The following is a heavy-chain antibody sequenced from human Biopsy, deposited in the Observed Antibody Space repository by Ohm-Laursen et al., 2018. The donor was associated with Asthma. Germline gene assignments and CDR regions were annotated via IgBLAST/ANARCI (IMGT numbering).Heavy chain of an antibody. Sequence: SLRLSCAASGFTFGDYCMIWVRQVPGQGLEWVANIKHDGSEKNHVDSLKGRFTISRDNAKKLLFLQMNSLRAEDTAVYYCARTFHFWSPYHAEHYQLWGQGTLVTVSS. CDR2: IKHDGSEK. CDR1: GFTFGDYC. J-gene: IGHJ1*01. CDR3: ARTFHFWSPYHAEHYQL. D-gene: IGHD3-3*01. V-gene: IGHV3-7*01.